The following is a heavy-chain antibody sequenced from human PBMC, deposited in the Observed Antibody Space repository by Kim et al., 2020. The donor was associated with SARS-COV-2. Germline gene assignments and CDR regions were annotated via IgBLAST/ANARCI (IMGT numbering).Heavy chain of an antibody. V-gene: IGHV1-46*01. CDR2: INPSGGST. CDR1: GYTFTSYY. D-gene: IGHD1-26*01. Sequence: ASVKVSCKASGYTFTSYYMHWVRQAPGQGLEWMGIINPSGGSTSYAQKFQGRVTMTRDTSTSTVYMELSSLRSEDTAVYYCARELSVGSYAGDDAFDIWGQGTMVTVSS. CDR3: ARELSVGSYAGDDAFDI. J-gene: IGHJ3*02.